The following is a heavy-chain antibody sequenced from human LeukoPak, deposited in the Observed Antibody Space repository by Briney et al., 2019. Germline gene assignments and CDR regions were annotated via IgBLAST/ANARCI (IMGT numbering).Heavy chain of an antibody. CDR1: GFTFSRYD. CDR3: ARGPYSSNWYVDY. CDR2: LGSAGDT. V-gene: IGHV3-13*04. D-gene: IGHD6-13*01. Sequence: GGPLRLSCAASGFTFSRYDMHWVRQSAGRGLEWVSVLGSAGDTFYPASVKGRFTISRENAKKSLYLQMNSLRAEDTAVYYCARGPYSSNWYVDYWGQGTLVTVSS. J-gene: IGHJ4*02.